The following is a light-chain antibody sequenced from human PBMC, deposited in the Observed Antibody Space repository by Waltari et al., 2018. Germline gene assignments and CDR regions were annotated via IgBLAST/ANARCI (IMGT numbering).Light chain of an antibody. CDR1: NSDVGNYNY. Sequence: QSALTQPASVSGSPGQAVTLSCMGTNSDVGNYNYVPWYQQPPGKAPKLMIYDVSNRPSGVSNRFSGSKSGNTAALTISGLQDEDEADYYCSSYTTSTTQVFGGGTRVTVL. V-gene: IGLV2-14*03. CDR2: DVS. CDR3: SSYTTSTTQV. J-gene: IGLJ2*01.